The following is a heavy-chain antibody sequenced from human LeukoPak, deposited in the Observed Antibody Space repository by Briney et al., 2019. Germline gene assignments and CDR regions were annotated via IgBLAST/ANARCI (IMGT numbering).Heavy chain of an antibody. CDR3: ARDRVELPYYYYYGMDV. J-gene: IGHJ6*02. D-gene: IGHD1-7*01. CDR1: GITFTTYT. CDR2: ISSSSTYI. Sequence: KPGGSLRLSCAASGITFTTYTVNRVRQAPGKGLEWVSSISSSSTYIYYADSVKGRFTISKDNAQNSVYLQMNSLRAEDTAVYYCARDRVELPYYYYYGMDVWGQGTTVTVSS. V-gene: IGHV3-21*06.